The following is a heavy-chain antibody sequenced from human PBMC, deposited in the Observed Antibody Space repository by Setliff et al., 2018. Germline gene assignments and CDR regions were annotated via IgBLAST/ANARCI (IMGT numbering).Heavy chain of an antibody. V-gene: IGHV4-34*01. J-gene: IGHJ4*02. CDR1: GGSISHHY. Sequence: SETLSLTCTVSGGSISHHYWSWIRQPPGKGLEWIGEINHSGSTNYNPSLKSRVTISVDTSKNQFSLKLSSVTAADTAVYYCARRYNFWSGYLDYWGQGTLVTVSS. CDR2: INHSGST. D-gene: IGHD3-3*01. CDR3: ARRYNFWSGYLDY.